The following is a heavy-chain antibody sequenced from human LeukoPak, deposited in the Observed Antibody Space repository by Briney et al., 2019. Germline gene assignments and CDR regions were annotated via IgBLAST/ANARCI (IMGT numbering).Heavy chain of an antibody. J-gene: IGHJ6*03. D-gene: IGHD2-15*01. CDR3: ARDRYCSGGSCYSYYYYYMDV. Sequence: RSGGSLRLSCAGSGFTFSSYSMNWVRQAPGKGLEWVSAISGSGGSTYYADSVKGRFTISRDNAKNSLYLQMNSLRAEDTAVYYCARDRYCSGGSCYSYYYYYMDVWGKGTTVTISS. V-gene: IGHV3-21*01. CDR2: ISGSGGST. CDR1: GFTFSSYS.